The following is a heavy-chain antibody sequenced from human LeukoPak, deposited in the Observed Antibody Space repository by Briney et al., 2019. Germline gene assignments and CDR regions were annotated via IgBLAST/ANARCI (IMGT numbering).Heavy chain of an antibody. Sequence: SETLSLTCTVSGGSISSYYWSWIRQPPGKGLEWIGYIYYSGSTNYNPSLKSRVTISVDTSKNQFSLKLSSVTAADTAVYYCARVSGPWFGEPPKIRYYFDYWGQGTLVTVSS. V-gene: IGHV4-59*12. CDR2: IYYSGST. D-gene: IGHD3-10*01. CDR3: ARVSGPWFGEPPKIRYYFDY. J-gene: IGHJ4*02. CDR1: GGSISSYY.